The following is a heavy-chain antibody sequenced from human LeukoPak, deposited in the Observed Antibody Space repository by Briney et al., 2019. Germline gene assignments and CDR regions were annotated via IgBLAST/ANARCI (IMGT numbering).Heavy chain of an antibody. CDR2: ISSSGGST. CDR3: AKYYYGSGSYYSPASSDY. D-gene: IGHD3-10*01. V-gene: IGHV3-23*01. Sequence: PGGSLRLSCAACGFTFSSYAMSLVRQAPGKGLEWVSAISSSGGSTYYADSVKGRFTISRDNSKNTLYLQMNSLRAEDTAVYYCAKYYYGSGSYYSPASSDYWGQGTLVTVSS. CDR1: GFTFSSYA. J-gene: IGHJ4*02.